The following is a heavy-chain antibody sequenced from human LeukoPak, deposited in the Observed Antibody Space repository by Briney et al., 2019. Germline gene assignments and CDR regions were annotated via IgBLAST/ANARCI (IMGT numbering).Heavy chain of an antibody. CDR1: GFTFSSYG. V-gene: IGHV3-23*01. J-gene: IGHJ3*02. CDR2: ISGSGGST. D-gene: IGHD5-18*01. CDR3: ARDGVQLWDESAFDI. Sequence: PGGSLRLSCAASGFTFSSYGMSWVRQAPGKGLEWVSAISGSGGSTYYADSVKGRFTISRDNSKNTLYLQMNSLRAEDTAVYYCARDGVQLWDESAFDIWGQGTMVTVSS.